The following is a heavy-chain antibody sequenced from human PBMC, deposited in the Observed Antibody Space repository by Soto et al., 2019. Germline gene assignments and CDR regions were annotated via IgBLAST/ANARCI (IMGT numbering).Heavy chain of an antibody. CDR1: GFTFSSYE. CDR2: ISSSGSTI. Sequence: GGSLRLSCAASGFTFSSYEMNWVRQAPGKGLEWVSYISSSGSTIYYADSVKGRFTISRDNAKNSLYLQMNSLRAEDTAVYYCASQQDSGYDYWGQGTLVTVSS. V-gene: IGHV3-48*03. J-gene: IGHJ4*02. D-gene: IGHD5-12*01. CDR3: ASQQDSGYDY.